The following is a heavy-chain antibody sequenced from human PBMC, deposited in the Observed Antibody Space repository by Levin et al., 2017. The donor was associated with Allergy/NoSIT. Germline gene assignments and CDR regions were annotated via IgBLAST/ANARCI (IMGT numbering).Heavy chain of an antibody. Sequence: GGSLRLSCAASGFTFDDYGMSWVRQAPGKGLEWVSGINWNGGSTGYADSVKGRFTISRDNAKNSLYLQMNSLRAEDTALYYCARARGTYYDYVWGSWDYWGQGTLVTVSS. CDR3: ARARGTYYDYVWGSWDY. D-gene: IGHD3-16*01. CDR2: INWNGGST. CDR1: GFTFDDYG. J-gene: IGHJ4*02. V-gene: IGHV3-20*04.